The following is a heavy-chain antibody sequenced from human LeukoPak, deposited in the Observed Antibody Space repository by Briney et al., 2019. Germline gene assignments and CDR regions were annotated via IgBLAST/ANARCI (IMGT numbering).Heavy chain of an antibody. CDR1: GYRFTSYW. D-gene: IGHD5-24*01. CDR3: ARIGMATIKGMDY. CDR2: IYPGDSDT. Sequence: GGDLKISLKGSGYRFTSYWIGRVRPMPGKGLGWMGIIYPGDSDTRYSPSFQGQVTISADKSISTAYLQWSSLKASDTAMYYCARIGMATIKGMDYWGQGTLVTVSS. V-gene: IGHV5-51*01. J-gene: IGHJ4*02.